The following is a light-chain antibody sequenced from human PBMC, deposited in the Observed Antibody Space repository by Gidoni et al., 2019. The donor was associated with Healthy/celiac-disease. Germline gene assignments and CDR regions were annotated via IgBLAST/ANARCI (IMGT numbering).Light chain of an antibody. Sequence: EIMLTQSPVTLSLAPGESATLSCRPSQSVSSSYLAWYQQKPGKAPRLLIYGASSRDTGIPDRFSGSGSGTDFTLTISRLEPEDFAVYYCQQYGSSPRTFGQGTKVEIK. CDR1: QSVSSSY. CDR3: QQYGSSPRT. V-gene: IGKV3-20*01. CDR2: GAS. J-gene: IGKJ1*01.